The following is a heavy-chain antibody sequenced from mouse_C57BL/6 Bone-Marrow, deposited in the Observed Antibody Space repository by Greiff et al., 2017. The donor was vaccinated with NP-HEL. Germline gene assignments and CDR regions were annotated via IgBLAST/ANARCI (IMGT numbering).Heavy chain of an antibody. J-gene: IGHJ2*01. CDR2: IDPSDSYT. V-gene: IGHV1-50*01. D-gene: IGHD1-1*01. CDR3: ARIVITTVVAGDY. CDR1: GYTFTSYW. Sequence: QVQLQQPGAELVKPGASVKLSCKASGYTFTSYWMQWVKQRPGQGLEWIGEIDPSDSYTNYNQKFKGKATLTVDTSSSTAYMQLSSLTSEESAVYYCARIVITTVVAGDYWGQGTTLTVSS.